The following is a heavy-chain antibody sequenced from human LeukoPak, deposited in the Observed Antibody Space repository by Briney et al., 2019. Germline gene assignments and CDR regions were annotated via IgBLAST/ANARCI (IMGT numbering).Heavy chain of an antibody. CDR3: AREYSGFDY. CDR1: GDPIIGYSDSK. V-gene: IGHV4-61*08. D-gene: IGHD5-12*01. J-gene: IGHJ4*02. Sequence: SETLSLTCTVSGDPIIGYSDSKWTWIRQPPGKGLEWIGYIYYSGSTNYNPSLKSRVTISVDTSKNQFSLKLTSVTAADTAVYYCAREYSGFDYWGQGTLVTVSS. CDR2: IYYSGST.